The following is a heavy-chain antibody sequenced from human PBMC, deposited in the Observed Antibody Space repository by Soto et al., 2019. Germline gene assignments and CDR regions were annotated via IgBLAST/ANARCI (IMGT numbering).Heavy chain of an antibody. Sequence: PGGSLRLSCAASGFTFSSYAMHWVRQAPGKGLEWVAVISYDGSNKYYADSVKGRFTISRDNSKNTLYLQMNSLRAEDTAVYYCASPVNYYDSSGPDYWGQGTLVTVPQ. CDR3: ASPVNYYDSSGPDY. D-gene: IGHD3-22*01. CDR1: GFTFSSYA. J-gene: IGHJ4*02. CDR2: ISYDGSNK. V-gene: IGHV3-30-3*01.